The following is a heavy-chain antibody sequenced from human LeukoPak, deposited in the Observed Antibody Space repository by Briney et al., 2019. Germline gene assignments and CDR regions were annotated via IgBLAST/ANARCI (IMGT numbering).Heavy chain of an antibody. J-gene: IGHJ4*02. D-gene: IGHD5-24*01. CDR3: TTGRELATIADDY. V-gene: IGHV3-15*01. Sequence: KPGGSLRLSCAASGFTFSNDWMSWVRQAPGKGLEWVGRIKSKTDGGTTDYAAPVKGRFTISRDDSKNTLYLQMNSLKTEDTAVYYCTTGRELATIADDYWGQGTLVTVSS. CDR2: IKSKTDGGTT. CDR1: GFTFSNDW.